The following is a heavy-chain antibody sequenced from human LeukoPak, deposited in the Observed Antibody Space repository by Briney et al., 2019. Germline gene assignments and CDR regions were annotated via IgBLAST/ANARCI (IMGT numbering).Heavy chain of an antibody. V-gene: IGHV4-59*01. CDR3: ARAGGYDFWSGYYLADY. Sequence: SETLSLTCTVSGGSISSYYWSWIRQPPGKGLEWIGYIYYSGSTNYNPSLKSRVTISVDTSKNQFSLKLSSVTAADTAVYYCARAGGYDFWSGYYLADYWGQGTLVTVSS. J-gene: IGHJ4*02. D-gene: IGHD3-3*01. CDR2: IYYSGST. CDR1: GGSISSYY.